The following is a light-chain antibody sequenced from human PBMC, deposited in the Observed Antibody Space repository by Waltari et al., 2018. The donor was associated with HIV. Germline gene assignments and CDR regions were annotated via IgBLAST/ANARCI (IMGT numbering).Light chain of an antibody. Sequence: QSVLTQPPSMSAAPGQRVNIPCSGSASNFGSEFVSYYQHVPGTAPKRLIYDNTKRPSGISYRFSGSKSGTSATLAITGLQTGDEAVYYCGTWDNRLSVGVFGGGTRLTVL. V-gene: IGLV1-51*01. J-gene: IGLJ3*02. CDR1: ASNFGSEF. CDR3: GTWDNRLSVGV. CDR2: DNT.